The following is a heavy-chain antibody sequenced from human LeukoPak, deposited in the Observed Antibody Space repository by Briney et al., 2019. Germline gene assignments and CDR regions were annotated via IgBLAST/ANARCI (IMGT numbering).Heavy chain of an antibody. V-gene: IGHV4-4*07. CDR3: ARSGYTISSFRFDY. D-gene: IGHD3-16*02. CDR2: IYTTGRT. J-gene: IGHJ4*02. CDR1: AGSINSYW. Sequence: SETLSLNCSVSAGSINSYWWSWIRQPAGKGLEFIGRIYTTGRTNYNPSLKSRVSMSVDTSKNKFSLELRSVTAADTAVYFCARSGYTISSFRFDYWGQGALVTVSS.